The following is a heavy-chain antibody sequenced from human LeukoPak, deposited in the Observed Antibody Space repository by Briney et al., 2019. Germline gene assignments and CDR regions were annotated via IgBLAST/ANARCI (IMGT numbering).Heavy chain of an antibody. D-gene: IGHD2-2*01. V-gene: IGHV3-9*01. J-gene: IGHJ4*02. CDR2: ISWNSGNI. Sequence: PGRSLRLSCAASGFTFDDYAMHWVRQAPGKSLEWVSGISWNSGNIGYADSVKGRFTISRDNAKNSLFLQMNSLRAEDTALYYCAKDYCSSTTCYYNYRGQGTLVTVSS. CDR3: AKDYCSSTTCYYNY. CDR1: GFTFDDYA.